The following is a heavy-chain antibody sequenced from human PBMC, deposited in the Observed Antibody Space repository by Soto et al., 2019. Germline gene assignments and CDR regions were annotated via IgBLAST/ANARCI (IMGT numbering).Heavy chain of an antibody. J-gene: IGHJ4*02. CDR3: ARGPRDYYDSSGTIYF. D-gene: IGHD3-22*01. CDR2: INHSGST. CDR1: GGSFSGYY. Sequence: QVQLQQWGAGLLKPSETLSLTCAVYGGSFSGYYWSWIRQPPGKGLEWIGEINHSGSTNYNPSLKRRVTLSVGTAQNQFSLKLSSVTAADTAVYFCARGPRDYYDSSGTIYFRGQGTLVTVSS. V-gene: IGHV4-34*01.